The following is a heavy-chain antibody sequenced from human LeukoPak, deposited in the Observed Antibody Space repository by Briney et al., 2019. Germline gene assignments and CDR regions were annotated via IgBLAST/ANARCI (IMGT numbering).Heavy chain of an antibody. CDR1: GFTFSSYG. J-gene: IGHJ6*02. CDR2: ISYDGSNK. CDR3: AKASIGSFTYGMDV. V-gene: IGHV3-30*18. D-gene: IGHD2/OR15-2a*01. Sequence: GRSLGLSCAASGFTFSSYGMHWVRQAPGKGLEWVAVISYDGSNKYYADSVKGRFTISRDNSKNTLYLQMNSLRAEDTTVYYCAKASIGSFTYGMDVWGQGTTVTVSS.